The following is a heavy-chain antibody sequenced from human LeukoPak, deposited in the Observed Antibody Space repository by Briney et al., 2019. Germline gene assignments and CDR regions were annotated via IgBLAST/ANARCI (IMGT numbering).Heavy chain of an antibody. V-gene: IGHV3-72*01. CDR3: AKDLAAAYGGVDY. Sequence: PGGSLRLSCGASGFSFRDHYMDWVRQPPGKGLEWVGRIRTKPKSYTTDYAASVKGRFTISRDDSKNLLYLQMNSLKTEDTAVYYCAKDLAAAYGGVDYWGQGTLVTVSS. CDR1: GFSFRDHY. D-gene: IGHD6-13*01. J-gene: IGHJ4*02. CDR2: IRTKPKSYTT.